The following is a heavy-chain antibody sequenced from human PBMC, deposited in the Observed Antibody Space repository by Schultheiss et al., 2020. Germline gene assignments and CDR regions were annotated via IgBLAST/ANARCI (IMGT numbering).Heavy chain of an antibody. CDR3: ARVSDWLSSTHFDY. Sequence: SQTLSLTCAVYGGSFSGYYWSWIRQPPGKGLEWIGEINHSGSTNYNPSLKSRVTISVDTSKNQFSLKLNSVTAADTAVYYCARVSDWLSSTHFDYWGQGTLVTVSS. J-gene: IGHJ4*02. CDR2: INHSGST. CDR1: GGSFSGYY. D-gene: IGHD3-9*01. V-gene: IGHV4-34*01.